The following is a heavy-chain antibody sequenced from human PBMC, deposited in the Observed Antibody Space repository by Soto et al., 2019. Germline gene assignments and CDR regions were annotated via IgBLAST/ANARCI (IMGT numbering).Heavy chain of an antibody. D-gene: IGHD2-2*01. CDR2: ISYDGSNK. J-gene: IGHJ4*02. CDR3: GRCTSTSCHLGSDY. V-gene: IGHV3-30-3*01. Sequence: PGGSLRLSCAASGFTFSSYAMNWVRQAPGKGLEWVALISYDGSNKYYADSVRGRFTISRDSSTNTLFLQMNSLGAADTAVYYCGRCTSTSCHLGSDYWGQGTLVTVSS. CDR1: GFTFSSYA.